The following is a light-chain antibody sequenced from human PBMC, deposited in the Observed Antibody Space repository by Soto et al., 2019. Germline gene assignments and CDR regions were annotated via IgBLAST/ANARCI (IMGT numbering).Light chain of an antibody. CDR3: QQSYSTPRT. V-gene: IGKV1-39*01. CDR1: QTVSIY. J-gene: IGKJ1*01. Sequence: DIRMTQSPSSLSASVGDRVTITCRPSQTVSIYLNWYQQKPGKAPKLLIYAASSLHDGVPSRFSGSGSETDFSLTISSLQPEDFATYYCQQSYSTPRTFGQGTKVEIK. CDR2: AAS.